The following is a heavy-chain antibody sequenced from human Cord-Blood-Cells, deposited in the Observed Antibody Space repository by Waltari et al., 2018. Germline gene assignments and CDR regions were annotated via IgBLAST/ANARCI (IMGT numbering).Heavy chain of an antibody. V-gene: IGHV3-21*01. Sequence: EVQLVESGGGLVKPGGSLSLSCAASGFTFSSYSMNWVRQAPGKGLEWVSSISSSSSYIYYADSVKGRFTISRDNAKNSLYLQMNSLRAEDTAVYYCARDDTAMVKNFDYWGQGTLVTVSS. J-gene: IGHJ4*02. CDR3: ARDDTAMVKNFDY. CDR1: GFTFSSYS. D-gene: IGHD5-18*01. CDR2: ISSSSSYI.